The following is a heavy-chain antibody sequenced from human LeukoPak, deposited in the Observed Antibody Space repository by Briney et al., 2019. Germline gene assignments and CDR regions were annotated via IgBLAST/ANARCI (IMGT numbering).Heavy chain of an antibody. CDR1: GYSFNSYW. Sequence: GESLKISCKGSGYSFNSYWITWVRQMPGKGLEWMGRIDPSDSYSNFSPSFQGHVTISVDKSISTAYLQWSSLKASDTAMYYRARLYYFGSGGHAFDIWGQGTMVTVSS. V-gene: IGHV5-10-1*01. CDR2: IDPSDSYS. D-gene: IGHD3-10*01. J-gene: IGHJ3*02. CDR3: ARLYYFGSGGHAFDI.